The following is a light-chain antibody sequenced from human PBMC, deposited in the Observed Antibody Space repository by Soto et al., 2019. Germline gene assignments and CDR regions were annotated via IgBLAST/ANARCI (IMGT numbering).Light chain of an antibody. CDR1: QSLVHRDGIAY. J-gene: IGKJ5*01. CDR3: MQGTHWPIT. Sequence: DVVMAQPPLSLPVTLGQAASISCSSNQSLVHRDGIAYFSWFQQRPGRSPRRLIYKVSNRDSGVPARFSGSGSGTDFALKISRVEAEDVGVYYCMQGTHWPITFGQGTRLEIK. CDR2: KVS. V-gene: IGKV2-30*02.